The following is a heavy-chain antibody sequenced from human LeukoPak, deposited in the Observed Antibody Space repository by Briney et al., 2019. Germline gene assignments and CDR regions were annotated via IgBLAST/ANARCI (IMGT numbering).Heavy chain of an antibody. CDR2: ISSSGSTI. D-gene: IGHD3-22*01. CDR1: GFTFSDYY. J-gene: IGHJ4*02. Sequence: GGSLRLSCAASGFTFSDYYMSWIRQAPGKGLEWVSYISSSGSTIYYADSVKGRFTISRDNAKNSLYLQMNSLRAEDTAVYYCARVKYYDSSGYSNVDYWGQGTLVTVSS. V-gene: IGHV3-11*04. CDR3: ARVKYYDSSGYSNVDY.